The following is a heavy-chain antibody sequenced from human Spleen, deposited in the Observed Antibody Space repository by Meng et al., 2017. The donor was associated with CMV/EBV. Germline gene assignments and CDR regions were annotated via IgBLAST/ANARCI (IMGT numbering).Heavy chain of an antibody. CDR2: IKPDGSEK. V-gene: IGHV3-7*01. J-gene: IGHJ5*02. D-gene: IGHD3/OR15-3a*01. CDR3: ANEGTT. Sequence: GGSLRLSCETSGFTFSTWWMCWLRQTPRKGLEWVAHIKPDGSEKYYVDSVKGRFTISRDNARDLLYLQMNNLRVDDTAVYYCANEGTTWGQGTQVTVSS. CDR1: GFTFSTWW.